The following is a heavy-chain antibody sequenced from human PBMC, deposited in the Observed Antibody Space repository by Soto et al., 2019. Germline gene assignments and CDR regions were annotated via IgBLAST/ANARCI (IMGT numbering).Heavy chain of an antibody. CDR2: IYYSGST. V-gene: IGHV4-59*01. Sequence: SETLSLTCTVSGGSISSYYWSWIRQPPGKGLEWIGYIYYSGSTNYNPSLKSRVTMSVDTSKNQFSLKLSSVTAADTAVYYCARFTGIAAAGIDYWGQGTLVTVSS. D-gene: IGHD6-13*01. CDR1: GGSISSYY. J-gene: IGHJ4*02. CDR3: ARFTGIAAAGIDY.